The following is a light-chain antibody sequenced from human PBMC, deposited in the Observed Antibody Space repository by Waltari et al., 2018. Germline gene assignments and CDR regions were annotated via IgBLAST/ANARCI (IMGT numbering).Light chain of an antibody. Sequence: SYELTQPPSVPVSPGQTARITCSGDALPNKYGYWYQQKSGQASVLVIYEDNKRRSGIPERFSGSSSGTMVTLTISGAQVEDEGDYYCYSTDRTGKQRVFGGGTKLTVL. J-gene: IGLJ2*01. CDR3: YSTDRTGKQRV. V-gene: IGLV3-10*01. CDR1: ALPNKY. CDR2: EDN.